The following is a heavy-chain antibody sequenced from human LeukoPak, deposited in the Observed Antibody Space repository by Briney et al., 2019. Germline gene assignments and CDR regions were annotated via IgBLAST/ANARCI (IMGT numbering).Heavy chain of an antibody. Sequence: ASVKVSCKASGYTFTGYYMHWVRQAPGQGLEWMGWINPNSGGTNYAQKFQVRVTMTRDTSISTAYMELSRLRSDDPAVYYCARVGPVAGNFYYYYYYYMDVWGKGTTVTVSS. CDR2: INPNSGGT. CDR1: GYTFTGYY. D-gene: IGHD6-19*01. CDR3: ARVGPVAGNFYYYYYYYMDV. V-gene: IGHV1-2*02. J-gene: IGHJ6*03.